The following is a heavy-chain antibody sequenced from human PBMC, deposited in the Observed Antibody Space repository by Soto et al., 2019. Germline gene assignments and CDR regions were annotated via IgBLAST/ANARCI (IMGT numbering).Heavy chain of an antibody. CDR2: IYYSGST. D-gene: IGHD4-17*01. J-gene: IGHJ4*02. Sequence: PSETLSLTCTVSGGSISSGGYYWSWIRQHPGKGLEWIGYIYYSGSTNYNPSLKSRVTISVDTSRNQFSLKLSSVTAADTAVYYCARVNLGLRTTTASFDYWGQGTLVTVSS. V-gene: IGHV4-61*08. CDR1: GGSISSGGYY. CDR3: ARVNLGLRTTTASFDY.